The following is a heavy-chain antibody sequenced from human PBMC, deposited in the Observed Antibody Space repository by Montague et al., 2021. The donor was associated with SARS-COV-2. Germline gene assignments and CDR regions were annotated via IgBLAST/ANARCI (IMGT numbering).Heavy chain of an antibody. CDR3: ARDDIAHQGVTKGMDD. CDR1: GGSISSSNYY. D-gene: IGHD2-15*01. J-gene: IGHJ6*02. Sequence: SETLSLTCTVSGGSISSSNYYWGWIRQPQGKGLEWNRNMYYSGNNYYNPSIRIRVTISIDTSKNQFSLKLSSVTAADTSLYYSARDDIAHQGVTKGMDDWGQGTTVTVSS. CDR2: MYYSGNN. V-gene: IGHV4-39*07.